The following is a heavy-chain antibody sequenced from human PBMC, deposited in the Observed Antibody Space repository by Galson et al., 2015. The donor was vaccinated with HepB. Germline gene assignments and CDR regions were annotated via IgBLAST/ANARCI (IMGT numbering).Heavy chain of an antibody. D-gene: IGHD2-2*01. CDR2: ISSSSTI. CDR1: GFTFSSYS. J-gene: IGHJ4*02. CDR3: ARDWGDCSSTSCKWGGYIYFDY. Sequence: SLRLSCAASGFTFSSYSMNWVRQAPGKGLEWVSYISSSSTIYYADSVKGRFTISRDNAKNSLYLQMNSLRAEDTAVYYCARDWGDCSSTSCKWGGYIYFDYWGQGTLVTVSS. V-gene: IGHV3-48*01.